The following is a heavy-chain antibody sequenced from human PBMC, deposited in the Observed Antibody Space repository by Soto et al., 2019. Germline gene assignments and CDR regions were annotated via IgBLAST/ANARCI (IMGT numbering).Heavy chain of an antibody. J-gene: IGHJ5*02. D-gene: IGHD6-19*01. CDR1: GYTFTDYY. CDR3: ARDGSSDWLTWFDP. CDR2: ISPSGGST. V-gene: IGHV1-46*01. Sequence: QVQLVQSGAEVKKPGASVKVSCKASGYTFTDYYMHWVRQAPGQGLEWMGIISPSGGSTYAQKFQGRVTVTRDTSTSTDYMELSSLRSEDTAVYYCARDGSSDWLTWFDPWGQGTLVTVSS.